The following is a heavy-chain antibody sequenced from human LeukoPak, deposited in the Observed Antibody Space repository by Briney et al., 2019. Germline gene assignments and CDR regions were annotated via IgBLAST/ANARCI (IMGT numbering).Heavy chain of an antibody. CDR3: ATTPYYYDSSGH. CDR1: GFTFSNYW. V-gene: IGHV3-7*01. D-gene: IGHD3-22*01. CDR2: IKQDVSEK. J-gene: IGHJ4*02. Sequence: GGSLRLSCAVSGFTFSNYWMSWVRQAPGKGLEWVANIKQDVSEKYYMDSVKGRFTISRDNAKNSLYLQMNSLRAEDTAVYYCATTPYYYDSSGHWGQGTLVTVSS.